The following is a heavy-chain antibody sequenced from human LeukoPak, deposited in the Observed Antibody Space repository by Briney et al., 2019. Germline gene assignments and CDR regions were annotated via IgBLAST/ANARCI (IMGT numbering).Heavy chain of an antibody. J-gene: IGHJ4*02. D-gene: IGHD4-4*01. Sequence: PGGSLRLSCAASGFTFSSYAMSWVRQAPGKGLEWVSAISGSGASTYYADSVKGRFTISRDNSKNTLYLQMNSLRAEDTALYYCAKDNTHFGNSVLDYWGQGTLVTVSS. CDR3: AKDNTHFGNSVLDY. CDR2: ISGSGAST. V-gene: IGHV3-23*01. CDR1: GFTFSSYA.